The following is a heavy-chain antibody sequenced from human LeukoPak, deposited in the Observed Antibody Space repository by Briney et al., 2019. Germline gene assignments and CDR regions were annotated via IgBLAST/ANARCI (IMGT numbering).Heavy chain of an antibody. J-gene: IGHJ4*02. CDR3: ARLGYSSGWYYFDY. CDR1: GYSISSGYY. CDR2: IYHSGST. V-gene: IGHV4-38-2*01. D-gene: IGHD6-19*01. Sequence: SETLSLTCAVSGYSISSGYYWGWIRQPPGKGLGWIGSIYHSGSTYYNPSLKSRVTISVDTSKNQFSLKLSSVTAADTAVYYCARLGYSSGWYYFDYWGQGTLVTVSS.